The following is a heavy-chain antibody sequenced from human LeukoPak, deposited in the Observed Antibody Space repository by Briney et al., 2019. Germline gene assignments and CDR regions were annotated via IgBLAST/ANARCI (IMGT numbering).Heavy chain of an antibody. Sequence: GGSLRLSCAASGFTFSRSAMTWVRQTPGKGLDWVSSISSPGNTYYADSVKGRFTISRDNSKNMLYLQMNSLRAEDTAVYYCVKGRISEDGLDFWGQGTLVTVSS. CDR2: ISSPGNT. CDR3: VKGRISEDGLDF. CDR1: GFTFSRSA. V-gene: IGHV3-23*01. D-gene: IGHD6-13*01. J-gene: IGHJ4*02.